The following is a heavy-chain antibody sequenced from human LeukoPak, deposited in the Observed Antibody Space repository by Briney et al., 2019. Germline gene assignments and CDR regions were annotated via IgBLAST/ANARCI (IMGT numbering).Heavy chain of an antibody. J-gene: IGHJ4*02. D-gene: IGHD4-11*01. Sequence: PSETLSLTCAVYGGSFSGYYWGWIRQPPGKGLEWIGEINHSGSTNYNPSLKSRVTISVDTSKNQFSLKLRSVTAADTAVYYCARGEFLYSDYQDYWGQGTLVTVSS. CDR1: GGSFSGYY. V-gene: IGHV4-34*01. CDR3: ARGEFLYSDYQDY. CDR2: INHSGST.